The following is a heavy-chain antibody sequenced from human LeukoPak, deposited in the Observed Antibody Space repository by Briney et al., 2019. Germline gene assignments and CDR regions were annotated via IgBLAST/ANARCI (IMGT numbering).Heavy chain of an antibody. D-gene: IGHD2-21*02. J-gene: IGHJ5*02. CDR2: INHSGST. V-gene: IGHV4-34*01. Sequence: SETLSLTCAVYGGSFSGYYWSWIRQPPGKGLEWIGEINHSGSTNYNQSLKSRVTISVDTSKNQFSLKLSSVTAADTAVYYCADRGSVVTAMSGHWFDPWGQGTLVTVSS. CDR3: ADRGSVVTAMSGHWFDP. CDR1: GGSFSGYY.